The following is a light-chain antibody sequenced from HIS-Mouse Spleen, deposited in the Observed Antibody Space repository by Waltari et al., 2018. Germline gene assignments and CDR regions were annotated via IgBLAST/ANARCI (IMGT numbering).Light chain of an antibody. V-gene: IGLV2-14*01. CDR1: SSDVGGYNY. CDR2: AVS. CDR3: SSYTSSSTLWV. Sequence: QSALTQPASVSGPPGQSITISCTGTSSDVGGYNYVSWYQRHPCKAPKLSIYAVSNRASGVSNRFCGSECGNTASLTIYELQAEYEADYYCSSYTSSSTLWVFGGGTKMTV. J-gene: IGLJ3*02.